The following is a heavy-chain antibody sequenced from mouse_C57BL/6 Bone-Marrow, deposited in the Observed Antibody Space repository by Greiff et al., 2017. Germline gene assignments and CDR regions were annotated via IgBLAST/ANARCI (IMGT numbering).Heavy chain of an antibody. CDR1: GYTFTSYW. CDR3: ARSPAYYSNSGCAY. V-gene: IGHV1-52*01. J-gene: IGHJ3*01. Sequence: VQLQQPGAELVRPGSSVKLSCKASGYTFTSYWMHWVKQRPIQGLEWIGNIDPSDSETHYNQKFKDKATLTVDKSSSTAYMQLSSLTSEDSAVYYCARSPAYYSNSGCAYWGQGTLVTVSA. D-gene: IGHD2-5*01. CDR2: IDPSDSET.